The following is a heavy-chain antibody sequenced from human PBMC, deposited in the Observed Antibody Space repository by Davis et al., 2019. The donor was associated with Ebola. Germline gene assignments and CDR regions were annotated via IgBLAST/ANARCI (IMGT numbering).Heavy chain of an antibody. Sequence: ASVKVSCKASGYTFTSYGISWVRQAPGQGLEWMGWISAYNGSTNYAQKLQGRVTMTTDTSTSTAYMELRSLRSDDTAVYYCARLFWSGYYKGYYYGMDVWGQGTTVTVSS. V-gene: IGHV1-18*01. CDR1: GYTFTSYG. CDR3: ARLFWSGYYKGYYYGMDV. CDR2: ISAYNGST. D-gene: IGHD3-3*01. J-gene: IGHJ6*02.